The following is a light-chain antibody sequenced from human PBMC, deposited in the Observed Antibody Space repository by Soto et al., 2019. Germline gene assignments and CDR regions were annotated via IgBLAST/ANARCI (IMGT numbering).Light chain of an antibody. CDR1: TSNIGTNT. J-gene: IGLJ1*01. V-gene: IGLV1-44*01. CDR3: ATWDDSVYV. CDR2: TND. Sequence: QSVLTQPPSASGTPGQRVTISCSGSTSNIGTNTVNWFQHVPGSAPKLLIYTNDQRPSGVPDRFSGSRSGTSASLAISGLQSEDEADYYCATWDDSVYVLGTGTKVTVL.